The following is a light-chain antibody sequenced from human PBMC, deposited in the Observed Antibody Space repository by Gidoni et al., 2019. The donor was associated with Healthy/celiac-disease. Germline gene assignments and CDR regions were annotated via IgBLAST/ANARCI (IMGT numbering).Light chain of an antibody. CDR2: GKN. CDR1: SLRSYY. Sequence: SSELTQDPAVSVALGQTVRITCQGDSLRSYYASWYQQKPGQAPVLVIHGKNNRPSGIPDRFSGSSSRNTASLTITGAQAEDEADYYCNSRDSSGNHNVVFGGGTKLTVL. J-gene: IGLJ2*01. V-gene: IGLV3-19*01. CDR3: NSRDSSGNHNVV.